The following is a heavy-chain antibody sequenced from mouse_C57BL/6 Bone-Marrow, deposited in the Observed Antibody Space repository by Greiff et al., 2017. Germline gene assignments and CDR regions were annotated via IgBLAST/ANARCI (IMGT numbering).Heavy chain of an antibody. V-gene: IGHV5-6*01. CDR3: ARQDAGGFDY. Sequence: EVKVVESGGDLVKPGGSLKLSCAASGFTFSSYGMSWVRQTPDKRLEWVATISSGGSYTYYPDSVKGRFTISRDNAKNTLYLQMSSLKSEDTAMYYCARQDAGGFDYWGQGTTLTVSS. CDR2: ISSGGSYT. CDR1: GFTFSSYG. J-gene: IGHJ2*01.